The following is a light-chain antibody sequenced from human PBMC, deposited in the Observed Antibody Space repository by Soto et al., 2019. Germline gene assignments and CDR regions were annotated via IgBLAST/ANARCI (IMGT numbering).Light chain of an antibody. V-gene: IGKV2-40*01. J-gene: IGKJ4*01. CDR3: MQRIEFPSLT. CDR1: QSLLDSDDGNTY. CDR2: TLS. Sequence: DIVLTQTPLSLSVTPGEPASISCRSSQSLLDSDDGNTYSDWYLQKPGQSPQLLIYTLSNRASGVPDRFSGSGSGTDFTLKISRVEAEDGGVYYCMQRIEFPSLTFGGGTKVEIK.